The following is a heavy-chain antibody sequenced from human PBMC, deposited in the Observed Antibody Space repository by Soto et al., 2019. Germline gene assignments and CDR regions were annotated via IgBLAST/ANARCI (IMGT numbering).Heavy chain of an antibody. CDR3: ARDIVVVPAAIGEKFHNWFDP. Sequence: LYFTSAVYGRSFSGSYSGLIRRPPGEELEYIGKIKHSGSTNYNPSLKSRVTISVDTSKNQFSLKLSSVTAADTAVYYCARDIVVVPAAIGEKFHNWFDPWGQGTLVTVSS. V-gene: IGHV4-34*09. CDR2: IKHSGST. D-gene: IGHD2-2*01. CDR1: GRSFSGSY. J-gene: IGHJ5*02.